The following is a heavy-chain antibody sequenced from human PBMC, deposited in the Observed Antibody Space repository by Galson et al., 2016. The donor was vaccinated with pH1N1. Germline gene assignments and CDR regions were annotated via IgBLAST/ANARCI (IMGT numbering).Heavy chain of an antibody. D-gene: IGHD4-17*01. CDR1: GFSLSTSGVG. V-gene: IGHV2-5*02. Sequence: PTQTLTLTCTFSGFSLSTSGVGVGWIRQPPGKALEWLALIYWDDDKRYSPSLKSRLTITKDTSKNQVVLTMTNMDPVDTATYYCARNGYGDYVGYFDYWGQGTLVTVSS. CDR2: IYWDDDK. J-gene: IGHJ4*02. CDR3: ARNGYGDYVGYFDY.